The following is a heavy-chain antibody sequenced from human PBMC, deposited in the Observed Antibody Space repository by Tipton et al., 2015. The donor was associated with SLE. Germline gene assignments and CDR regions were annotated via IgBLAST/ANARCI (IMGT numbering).Heavy chain of an antibody. CDR3: ARRGPVVVVIARGVAFDI. Sequence: SLRLSCAASGFTFSSYAMSWVRPAPGKGLEWVSAIRGSGGSTYYADSVKGRFTISRDNSKNTLYLQMNSLRAEDTAVYYCARRGPVVVVIARGVAFDIWGQGTMVTVSS. CDR1: GFTFSSYA. V-gene: IGHV3-23*01. J-gene: IGHJ3*02. D-gene: IGHD2-21*01. CDR2: IRGSGGST.